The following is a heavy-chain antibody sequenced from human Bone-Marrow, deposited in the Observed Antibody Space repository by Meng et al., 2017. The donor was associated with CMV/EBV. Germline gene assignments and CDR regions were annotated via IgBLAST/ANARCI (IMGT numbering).Heavy chain of an antibody. D-gene: IGHD3-22*01. CDR1: GGSFSSYA. CDR2: IIPIFGTA. CDR3: AMPSPYSSGYLNWFDP. J-gene: IGHJ5*02. V-gene: IGHV1-69*05. Sequence: SVKVSCKASGGSFSSYAISWVRQAPGQGLEWMGGIIPIFGTANYAQKFQGRVTITTDESTSTAYMELSSLRSEDTAVYYCAMPSPYSSGYLNWFDPCGQGTLVTVSS.